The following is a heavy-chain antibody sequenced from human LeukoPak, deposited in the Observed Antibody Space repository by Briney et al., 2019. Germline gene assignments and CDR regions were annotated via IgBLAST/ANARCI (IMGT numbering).Heavy chain of an antibody. CDR2: IGGSNGIA. Sequence: GGSLRLSCAASRFTFNSYAMSWVRQAPGKGLEWVSVIGGSNGIAFYVGSVKGRFTISRDNSKNTLYLQMNSLRAEDTAVYYCARALPPYYYYGMDVWGQGTTVTVSS. V-gene: IGHV3-23*01. J-gene: IGHJ6*02. CDR1: RFTFNSYA. CDR3: ARALPPYYYYGMDV.